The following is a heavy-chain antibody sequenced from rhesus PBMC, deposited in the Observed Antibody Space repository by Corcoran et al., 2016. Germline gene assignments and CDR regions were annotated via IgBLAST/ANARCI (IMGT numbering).Heavy chain of an antibody. D-gene: IGHD1-38*01. J-gene: IGHJ4*01. Sequence: QLQLQESGPGLVKPSETLSLTCAVSGGSISSNNCWNWIRQSPGKGLEGIGRISGSDGPPTFTPSVTSRVTLSTDPSKNQCSLKVTSVTVADTAVYYCATGQGDHLIEYWGQGVLVTVSS. V-gene: IGHV4-57*01. CDR3: ATGQGDHLIEY. CDR2: ISGSDGPP. CDR1: GGSISSNNC.